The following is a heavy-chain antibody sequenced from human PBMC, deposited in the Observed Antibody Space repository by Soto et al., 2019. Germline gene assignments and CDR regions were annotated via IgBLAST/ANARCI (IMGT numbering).Heavy chain of an antibody. V-gene: IGHV4-61*01. Sequence: PSETLSLTCAAYGGFVSSGNYYWSWIRQPPGKGLEWIGEMSHSGGTHFNPSLKSRVTISVDTSKNQFSLKMSSVTAADTALYYCARVERGTATTVVDAFDIWGPGTMVTVSS. CDR1: GGFVSSGNYY. D-gene: IGHD1-1*01. CDR2: MSHSGGT. J-gene: IGHJ3*02. CDR3: ARVERGTATTVVDAFDI.